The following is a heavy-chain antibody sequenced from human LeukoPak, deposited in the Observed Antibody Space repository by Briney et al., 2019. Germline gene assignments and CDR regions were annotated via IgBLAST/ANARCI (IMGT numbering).Heavy chain of an antibody. CDR2: ISSSGSTI. Sequence: GGSLRLSCAAPGFTFSSYEMNWVRQAPGKGLEWVSYISSSGSTIYYADSVKGRFTISRDNSKNTLYLQMNSLRAEDTAVYYCARGGSSSGWYIDAFDIWGQGTMVTVSS. CDR1: GFTFSSYE. J-gene: IGHJ3*02. V-gene: IGHV3-48*03. CDR3: ARGGSSSGWYIDAFDI. D-gene: IGHD6-19*01.